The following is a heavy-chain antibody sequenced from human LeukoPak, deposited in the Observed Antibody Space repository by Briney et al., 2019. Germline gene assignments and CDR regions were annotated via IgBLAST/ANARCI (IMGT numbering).Heavy chain of an antibody. CDR3: ARSYYGSGSYYRS. J-gene: IGHJ5*02. Sequence: GASVKVSCKASGGTFSSYAISWVRQAPGQGLEWMGRIIPILGIANYAQKFQGRVTIAADKSTSTAYMELSSLRSEDTAVYYCARSYYGSGSYYRSWGQGTLVTVSS. D-gene: IGHD3-10*01. V-gene: IGHV1-69*04. CDR1: GGTFSSYA. CDR2: IIPILGIA.